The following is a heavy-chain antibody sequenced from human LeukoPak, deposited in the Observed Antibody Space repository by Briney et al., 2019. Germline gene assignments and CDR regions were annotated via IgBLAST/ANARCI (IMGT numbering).Heavy chain of an antibody. CDR3: ARDTIEDSSSWPDDAFDI. Sequence: ASVKVSCKASGYTFTSYDINWVRQATGQGLEWMGWMNPNSGNTGYAQKFQGRVTMTRNTSISTAYMELSSLRSEDTAVYYCARDTIEDSSSWPDDAFDIWGQGTMVTVSS. CDR2: MNPNSGNT. CDR1: GYTFTSYD. D-gene: IGHD6-13*01. J-gene: IGHJ3*02. V-gene: IGHV1-8*01.